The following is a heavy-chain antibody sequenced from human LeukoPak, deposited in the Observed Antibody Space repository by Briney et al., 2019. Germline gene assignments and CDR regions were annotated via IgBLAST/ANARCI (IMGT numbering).Heavy chain of an antibody. CDR1: GFTFSSYW. J-gene: IGHJ4*02. Sequence: GGSLRLSCAASGFTFSSYWMHWVRQAPGKGLVWVSRVNSGGSSTSYADSVKGRFTISRDNAKNTLYLQMNRLRAEDTAVYYCARIGSGYAGDFDYWGQGTLVTVSS. CDR2: VNSGGSST. D-gene: IGHD5-12*01. CDR3: ARIGSGYAGDFDY. V-gene: IGHV3-74*01.